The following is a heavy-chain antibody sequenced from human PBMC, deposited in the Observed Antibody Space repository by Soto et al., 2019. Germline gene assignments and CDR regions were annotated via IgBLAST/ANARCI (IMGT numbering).Heavy chain of an antibody. V-gene: IGHV1-46*01. CDR1: GYTFTSYY. J-gene: IGHJ6*02. Sequence: ASVEVSCKASGYTFTSYYMHWVRQAPGQGLEWMGIINPSGGSTSYAQKFQGRVTMTRDTSTSTVYMELSSLRSEDTAVYYCARDLVGATTAGHYYGMDVWGQGTTVTVSS. CDR3: ARDLVGATTAGHYYGMDV. D-gene: IGHD1-26*01. CDR2: INPSGGST.